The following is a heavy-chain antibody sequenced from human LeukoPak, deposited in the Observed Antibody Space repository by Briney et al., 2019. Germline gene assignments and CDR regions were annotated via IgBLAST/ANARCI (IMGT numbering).Heavy chain of an antibody. Sequence: TGGSLRLSCAASEITFSRYAMSWVRQAPGKGLEWVGRIKSKTDGGTTDYAAPVKGRFTISRDDSKNTLYLQMNSLKTEDTAVYYCTTDDMGAFDIWGQGTMVTVSS. D-gene: IGHD2-15*01. V-gene: IGHV3-15*01. J-gene: IGHJ3*02. CDR1: EITFSRYA. CDR3: TTDDMGAFDI. CDR2: IKSKTDGGTT.